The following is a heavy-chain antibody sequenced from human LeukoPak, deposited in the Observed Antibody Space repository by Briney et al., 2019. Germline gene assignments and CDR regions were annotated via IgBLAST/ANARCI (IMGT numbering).Heavy chain of an antibody. V-gene: IGHV3-9*01. CDR1: GFTFDDNA. CDR2: ISWNSNEI. J-gene: IGHJ4*02. D-gene: IGHD3-22*01. Sequence: GGSLRLSCAASGFTFDDNAMHWVRQAPGKGLEWVSGISWNSNEIVYADSVKGRFTISRDNAKNSLYLQMNSLRAEDTAVYYCARSAYYENHYFDYWGQGTLVTVSS. CDR3: ARSAYYENHYFDY.